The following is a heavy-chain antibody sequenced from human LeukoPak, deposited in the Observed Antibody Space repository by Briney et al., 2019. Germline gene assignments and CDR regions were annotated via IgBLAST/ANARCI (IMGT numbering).Heavy chain of an antibody. CDR2: ISSSGSTI. CDR3: ARDLAASWSPSAFDI. D-gene: IGHD6-13*01. Sequence: NPGGSLRLSCAASGLIFSDYYMSWIRQAPGKGLEWDSYISSSGSTISYADSVKGRFTISRDNAKNSLYLQMNSLRAEDTAVYYCARDLAASWSPSAFDIWGQGTMVTVSS. CDR1: GLIFSDYY. V-gene: IGHV3-11*01. J-gene: IGHJ3*02.